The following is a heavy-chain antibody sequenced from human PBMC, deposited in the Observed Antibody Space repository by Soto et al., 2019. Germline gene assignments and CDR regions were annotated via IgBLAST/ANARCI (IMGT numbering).Heavy chain of an antibody. V-gene: IGHV1-8*01. J-gene: IGHJ4*02. CDR3: ARGRASGSYYLLDY. D-gene: IGHD3-10*01. Sequence: ASVKVSCKASGNTFTSYDINWVRQATGHGLEWMGWINPNSGNIGYAQKFQGRVTVTRDTAIRTAYMEVSRLRSDDTAVYYCARGRASGSYYLLDYWGQGTLVTAPQ. CDR2: INPNSGNI. CDR1: GNTFTSYD.